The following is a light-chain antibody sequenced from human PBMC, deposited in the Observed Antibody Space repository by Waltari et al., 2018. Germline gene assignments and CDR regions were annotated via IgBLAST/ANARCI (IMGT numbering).Light chain of an antibody. CDR1: QSISSY. V-gene: IGKV1-39*01. CDR2: AAS. Sequence: DIQMTQSPSSLSASVGDRVTITCRASQSISSYLNWYQQKPGKAPKRHIYAASSLQSGVPSRFSGSGSGTDFTLTISSLQPEDFATYYCQQSYSTLTFGGGTKVEIK. CDR3: QQSYSTLT. J-gene: IGKJ4*01.